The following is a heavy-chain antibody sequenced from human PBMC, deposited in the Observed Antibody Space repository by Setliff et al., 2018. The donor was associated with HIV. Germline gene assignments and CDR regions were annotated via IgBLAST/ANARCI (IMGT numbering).Heavy chain of an antibody. J-gene: IGHJ4*02. CDR2: IHSSGST. Sequence: SETLSLTCTVSGGSISSYYWSWIRQPPGKGLEWIGNIHSSGSTNYNPSLKSRVTISIDTSKTQFSLKLNSVTAADTAVYYCATSPAGEILGSRPFYFDYWGQGTLVTGSS. D-gene: IGHD3-10*01. CDR3: ATSPAGEILGSRPFYFDY. CDR1: GGSISSYY. V-gene: IGHV4-4*09.